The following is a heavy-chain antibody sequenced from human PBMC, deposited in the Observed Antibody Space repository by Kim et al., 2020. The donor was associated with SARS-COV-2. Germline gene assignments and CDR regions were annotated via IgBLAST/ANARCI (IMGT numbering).Heavy chain of an antibody. CDR3: ASGEYYYAR. D-gene: IGHD3-10*01. J-gene: IGHJ4*02. CDR2: INHSGST. V-gene: IGHV4-34*01. Sequence: SETLSLTCAVYGGSFSGYYWSWIRQPPGKGLEWIGEINHSGSTNYNPSLKSRVTISVDTSKNQFSLKLSSVTAADTAVYYCASGEYYYARWGQGTLVTVSS. CDR1: GGSFSGYY.